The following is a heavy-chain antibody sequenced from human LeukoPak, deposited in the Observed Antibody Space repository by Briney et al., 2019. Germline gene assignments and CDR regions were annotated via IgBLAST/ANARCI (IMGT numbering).Heavy chain of an antibody. CDR2: IIPIFGIA. D-gene: IGHD2-15*01. CDR3: ARETGYCSGGSCYYDAFDI. Sequence: ASVKVSCKASGGTFSSYAISWVRQAPGQGLEWVGRIIPIFGIANYAQKFQGRVTITADKSTSTAYMELSSLRSEDTAVYYCARETGYCSGGSCYYDAFDIWGQGTMVTVSS. CDR1: GGTFSSYA. V-gene: IGHV1-69*04. J-gene: IGHJ3*02.